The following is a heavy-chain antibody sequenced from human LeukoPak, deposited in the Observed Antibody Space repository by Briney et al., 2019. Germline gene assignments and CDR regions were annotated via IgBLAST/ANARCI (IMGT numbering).Heavy chain of an antibody. Sequence: PGGSLRLSCAASGFTFSSYAMSWVRQASGKGLEWVSAISGSGGSTDYADSVKGRFTISRDNSKNTLYLQMNSLRAEDTAVYYCAKDKSYYYDSGSYGLDYWGQGTLVTVSS. CDR1: GFTFSSYA. CDR3: AKDKSYYYDSGSYGLDY. CDR2: ISGSGGST. J-gene: IGHJ4*02. D-gene: IGHD3-10*01. V-gene: IGHV3-23*01.